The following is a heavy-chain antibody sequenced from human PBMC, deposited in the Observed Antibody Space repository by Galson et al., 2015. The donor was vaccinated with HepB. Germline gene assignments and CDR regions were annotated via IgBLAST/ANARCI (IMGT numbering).Heavy chain of an antibody. CDR2: VSSDGSRK. CDR3: ATPTWTHYYYGMDV. CDR1: GFNFSDYE. Sequence: SLRLSCAASGFNFSDYEMTWVRQAPGKGLEWVSYVSSDGSRKYYADSVKGRFTISRDNARNSLYLQMSTLRAEDTAVYYCATPTWTHYYYGMDVWGQGTTVTVSS. J-gene: IGHJ6*02. V-gene: IGHV3-48*03. D-gene: IGHD3/OR15-3a*01.